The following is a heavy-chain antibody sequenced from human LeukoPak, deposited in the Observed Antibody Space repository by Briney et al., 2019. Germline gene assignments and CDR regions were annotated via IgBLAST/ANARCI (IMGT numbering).Heavy chain of an antibody. Sequence: PGGSLRLSCAASGFTFSSYAMHWVRQAPGKGLEWVAVISYDGSNKYYADSVKGRFTISRDNAKNSLYLQMNSLRAEDTAVYYCASGYCSSTSCYPSYYYYYMDVWGKGTTVTVSS. D-gene: IGHD2-2*01. CDR2: ISYDGSNK. J-gene: IGHJ6*03. V-gene: IGHV3-30-3*01. CDR3: ASGYCSSTSCYPSYYYYYMDV. CDR1: GFTFSSYA.